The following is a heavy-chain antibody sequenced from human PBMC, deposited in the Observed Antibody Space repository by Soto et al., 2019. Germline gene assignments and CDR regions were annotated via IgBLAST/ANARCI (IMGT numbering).Heavy chain of an antibody. CDR2: IYPGDSDT. V-gene: IGHV5-51*01. Sequence: GESLKISCKGSGYSFTSYWIGWVRQMPGKGLEWMGIIYPGDSDTRYSPSFQGQVTISADKSISTAYLQWSSLKASDTAMYYCARHRGSHYDFWSGPDYWGQGTLVTVSS. J-gene: IGHJ4*02. CDR1: GYSFTSYW. D-gene: IGHD3-3*01. CDR3: ARHRGSHYDFWSGPDY.